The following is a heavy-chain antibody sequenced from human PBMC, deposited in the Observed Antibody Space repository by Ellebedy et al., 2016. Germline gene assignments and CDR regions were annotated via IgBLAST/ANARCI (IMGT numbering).Heavy chain of an antibody. Sequence: LSLTCAASGFIISNAWMNWVRQTPGRGLEWVGLIKSITDGGTIDYASPVKGRFTISRDDSKNTLYLQMASLKPEDTAVYYCVTEISGSFPEWGQGTLVTVSS. CDR2: IKSITDGGTI. J-gene: IGHJ4*02. V-gene: IGHV3-15*07. CDR3: VTEISGSFPE. CDR1: GFIISNAW. D-gene: IGHD1-26*01.